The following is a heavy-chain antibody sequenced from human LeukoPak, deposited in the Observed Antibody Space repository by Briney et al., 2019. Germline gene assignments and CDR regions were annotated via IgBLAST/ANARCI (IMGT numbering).Heavy chain of an antibody. D-gene: IGHD6-13*01. J-gene: IGHJ4*02. CDR3: ARDPIAAAGNSLDY. Sequence: ASVKVSCTASGYIFTGYYMHWVGQAPGQGLEWMGWIKPNSGATTYAQKFQGRVTITRDTSLSTAYMELSRLRSDDTAVYYCARDPIAAAGNSLDYWGQGTLVTVSS. V-gene: IGHV1-2*02. CDR2: IKPNSGAT. CDR1: GYIFTGYY.